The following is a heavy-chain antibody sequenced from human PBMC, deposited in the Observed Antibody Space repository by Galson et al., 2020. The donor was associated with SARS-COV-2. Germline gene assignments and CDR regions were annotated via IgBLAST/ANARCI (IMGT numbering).Heavy chain of an antibody. D-gene: IGHD3-22*01. V-gene: IGHV4-39*01. CDR3: ARHLQQPVVVIMV. CDR1: GGSISSSSYY. J-gene: IGHJ4*02. Sequence: ASETLSLTCTVSGGSISSSSYYWGWIRQPPGKGLEWIGSIYYSGSTYYNPSLKSRVTISVDTSKNQFSLKLSSVTAADTAVYYCARHLQQPVVVIMVWGQGTLVTVSS. CDR2: IYYSGST.